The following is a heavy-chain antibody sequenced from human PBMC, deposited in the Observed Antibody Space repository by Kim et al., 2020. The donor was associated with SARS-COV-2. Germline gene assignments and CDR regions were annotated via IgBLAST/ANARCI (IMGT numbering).Heavy chain of an antibody. D-gene: IGHD3-22*01. V-gene: IGHV3-72*01. Sequence: GGSLRLSCAASGFTFSDHYMDWVRQAPGKGLEWVGRTRNKANSYTTEYAASVKGRFTISRDDSKNSLYLQMNSLKTEDTAVYYCARGNYDSSGYYTGALDYWGQGTLVTVSS. J-gene: IGHJ4*02. CDR1: GFTFSDHY. CDR3: ARGNYDSSGYYTGALDY. CDR2: TRNKANSYTT.